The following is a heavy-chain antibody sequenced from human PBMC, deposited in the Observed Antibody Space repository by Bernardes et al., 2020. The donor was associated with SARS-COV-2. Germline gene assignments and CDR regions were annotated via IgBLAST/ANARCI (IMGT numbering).Heavy chain of an antibody. CDR2: ISSDGGST. J-gene: IGHJ3*02. CDR1: GFTFSSYV. V-gene: IGHV3-64D*06. D-gene: IGHD6-13*01. Sequence: GGSLRLSCSASGFTFSSYVMHWVRQAPGKGLEYVSSISSDGGSTYYADSVKGRFTISRDNSKNTLYLQMSSLRVEDTAVYYCVKDLGSSSWYDAFDIWGQGTMVTVSS. CDR3: VKDLGSSSWYDAFDI.